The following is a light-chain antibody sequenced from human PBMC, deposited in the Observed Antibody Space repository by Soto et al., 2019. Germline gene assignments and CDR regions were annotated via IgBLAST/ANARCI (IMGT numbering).Light chain of an antibody. CDR1: QNINNW. CDR2: AAS. J-gene: IGKJ3*01. Sequence: DLQMTQSPSSVSASVGDRVTITCRASQNINNWLAWYRQKPGEGPKVLIYAASSLQSGVPSRFSGNGSGADFTLIISSLQPEDFATYYCQQANHFPPTFGPGTKVDIK. CDR3: QQANHFPPT. V-gene: IGKV1D-12*01.